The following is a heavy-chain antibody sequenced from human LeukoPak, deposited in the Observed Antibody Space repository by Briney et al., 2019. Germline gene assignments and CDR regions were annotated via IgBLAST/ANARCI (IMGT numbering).Heavy chain of an antibody. V-gene: IGHV3-30*02. D-gene: IGHD3-3*01. CDR3: ARDRGGPPGDYDLWSGYVDY. CDR1: GFTFSSYG. CDR2: IRYDGSNK. J-gene: IGHJ4*02. Sequence: GGSLRLSCAASGFTFSSYGMHWVRQAPGKGLEWVAFIRYDGSNKYYADSVKGRFTISRDNSKNTLYLQMNSLRAEDTAVYYCARDRGGPPGDYDLWSGYVDYWGQGTLVTVSS.